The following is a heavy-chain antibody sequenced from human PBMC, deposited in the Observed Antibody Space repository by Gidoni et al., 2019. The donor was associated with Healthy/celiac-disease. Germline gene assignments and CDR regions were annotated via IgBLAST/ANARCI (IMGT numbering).Heavy chain of an antibody. V-gene: IGHV1-46*01. CDR3: ARDHQADV. Sequence: QVQLVQSGAEVKKPGASVTVSCKASGYTFTSYYMHWVRQAPGQGLEWMGIINPSGGSTSYAKKFQGRVTMTRDTSTSTVYRELSSRRSEDTAVYYWARDHQADVWGQGTTVTVSS. J-gene: IGHJ6*02. CDR1: GYTFTSYY. CDR2: INPSGGST.